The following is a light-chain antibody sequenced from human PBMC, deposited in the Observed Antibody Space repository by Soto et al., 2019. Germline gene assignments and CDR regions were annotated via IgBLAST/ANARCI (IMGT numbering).Light chain of an antibody. CDR3: QQYNSYPFT. CDR2: KAS. CDR1: ESITSW. Sequence: DIQMTQYPSTLSASVGDRVTITCRASESITSWLAWYQQKPGKDPKLLMYKASSLESGVPSRFSGSGSGTEFTLTISGLQPDDVATYFGQQYNSYPFTFGPGTKVDIK. V-gene: IGKV1-5*03. J-gene: IGKJ3*01.